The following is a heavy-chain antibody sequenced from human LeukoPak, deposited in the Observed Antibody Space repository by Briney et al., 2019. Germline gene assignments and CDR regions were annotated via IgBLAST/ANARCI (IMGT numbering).Heavy chain of an antibody. D-gene: IGHD3-10*02. J-gene: IGHJ4*02. Sequence: GGSLRLPCEGSEISLNNYWMAWVRQGPGKGLEWVANINRDGRQQNFVDSVKGRFTISRDNARNSLYLQMNNLRDEDTAVYYCVRAMYSYFFDYWGREPWSASPQ. V-gene: IGHV3-7*01. CDR1: EISLNNYW. CDR2: INRDGRQQ. CDR3: VRAMYSYFFDY.